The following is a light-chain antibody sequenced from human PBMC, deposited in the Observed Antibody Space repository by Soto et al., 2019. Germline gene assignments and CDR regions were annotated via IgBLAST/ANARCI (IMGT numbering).Light chain of an antibody. CDR1: QSLVYSDGNTS. J-gene: IGKJ1*01. V-gene: IGKV2-30*01. Sequence: DVVMTQSPLSLPVTLGQPASISCRSSQSLVYSDGNTSLHWFQQRPGQSPRRLIYKVSNRDSGVPDRFSGSGSGTDFTLKISRVEAEDVGVYYCLQGTHWPRTFGQGTKVEIK. CDR3: LQGTHWPRT. CDR2: KVS.